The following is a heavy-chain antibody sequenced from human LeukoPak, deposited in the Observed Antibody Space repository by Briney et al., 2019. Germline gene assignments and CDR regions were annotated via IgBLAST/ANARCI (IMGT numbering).Heavy chain of an antibody. CDR1: GFTVSSNY. Sequence: GGSLRLSCAASGFTVSSNYMSWVRQAPGKGLEWVSVIYSGGSTYYADSVKSRFTISRDNSKNTLYLQMNSLRAEDTAVYYCARDYYDSSGAGSLWGQRTLVTVSS. CDR2: IYSGGST. V-gene: IGHV3-66*02. D-gene: IGHD3-22*01. J-gene: IGHJ4*02. CDR3: ARDYYDSSGAGSL.